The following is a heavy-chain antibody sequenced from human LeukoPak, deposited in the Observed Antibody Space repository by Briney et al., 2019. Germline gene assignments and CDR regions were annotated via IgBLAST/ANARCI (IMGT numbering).Heavy chain of an antibody. CDR3: ARHTPLERRFLEWPNWFDP. CDR2: IYPGDSDT. V-gene: IGHV5-51*01. J-gene: IGHJ5*02. CDR1: GYSFTSYW. Sequence: GESLKISCKGSGYSFTSYWISWVRQRPGKGLEWMGIIYPGDSDTRYSPSFQGQVTISADKSISTAYLQWSSLKASDTAMYYCARHTPLERRFLEWPNWFDPWGQGTLVTVSS. D-gene: IGHD3-3*01.